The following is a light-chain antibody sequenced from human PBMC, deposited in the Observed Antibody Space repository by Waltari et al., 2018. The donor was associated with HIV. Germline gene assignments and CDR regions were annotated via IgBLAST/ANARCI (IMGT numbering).Light chain of an antibody. Sequence: SYVLTQPPSVSVAPGQPARITCEGNNIGRKSVHWYQQKPGQAPVLVVYADSDRPSGIPERFSGSNSGNTATLTISWVEAGDEADYYCQVWDTSSDQNVFAAGTKVTVL. J-gene: IGLJ1*01. CDR3: QVWDTSSDQNV. CDR1: NIGRKS. V-gene: IGLV3-21*02. CDR2: ADS.